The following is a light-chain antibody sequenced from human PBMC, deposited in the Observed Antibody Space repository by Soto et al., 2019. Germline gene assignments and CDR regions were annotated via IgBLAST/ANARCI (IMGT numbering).Light chain of an antibody. CDR2: DVS. CDR1: SSDVGGYNC. Sequence: QSVLTQPASVSGSPGQSITISCTGTSSDVGGYNCVSWYQQHPGKAPKLMIYDVSNRPSGVSNRFSGSKSGNTASLTISGLQAEDEADSYCSSYTSSSTLVFGRGTKVTVL. J-gene: IGLJ2*01. V-gene: IGLV2-14*01. CDR3: SSYTSSSTLV.